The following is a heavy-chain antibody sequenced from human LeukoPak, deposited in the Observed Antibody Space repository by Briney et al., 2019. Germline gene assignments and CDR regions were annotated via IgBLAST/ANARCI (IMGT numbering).Heavy chain of an antibody. V-gene: IGHV4-59*08. Sequence: SETLSLTCTVSGGSISSYYWSWIRQPPGKGLEWIGYIYYSGSTNYNPSLKSRVTISVDTSKNQFSLKLSSVTAADTAVYYCARQGRGLGIDYWGQGTLVTVSS. CDR1: GGSISSYY. CDR2: IYYSGST. J-gene: IGHJ4*02. CDR3: ARQGRGLGIDY. D-gene: IGHD3-10*01.